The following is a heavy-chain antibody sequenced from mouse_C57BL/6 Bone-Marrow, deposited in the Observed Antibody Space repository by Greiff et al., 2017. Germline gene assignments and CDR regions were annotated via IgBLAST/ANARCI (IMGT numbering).Heavy chain of an antibody. J-gene: IGHJ1*03. CDR2: IYPRSGNT. Sequence: QVQLKESGAELARPGASVKLSCKASGYTFTSYGISWVKQRTGQGLEWIGEIYPRSGNTYYNEKFKGKDTLTADKSSSTAYMELRSLTSEDSAVYFCARWFLDVWGTGTTVTVSS. CDR3: ARWFLDV. D-gene: IGHD2-2*01. V-gene: IGHV1-81*01. CDR1: GYTFTSYG.